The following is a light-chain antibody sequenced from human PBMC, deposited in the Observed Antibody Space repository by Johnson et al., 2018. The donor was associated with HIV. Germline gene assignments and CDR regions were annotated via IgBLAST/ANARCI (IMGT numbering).Light chain of an antibody. CDR3: GTWDSSRSSGLYV. J-gene: IGLJ1*01. Sequence: QSVLTQPPSVSAAPGQKVPISCSGSSSNFGHNYVSWYQQLPGTAPKLLIYENNKRPSGIPDRFSGSKSGTSATLGITGLQTGDEADYYCGTWDSSRSSGLYVFGSGTEVTGL. CDR2: ENN. V-gene: IGLV1-51*02. CDR1: SSNFGHNY.